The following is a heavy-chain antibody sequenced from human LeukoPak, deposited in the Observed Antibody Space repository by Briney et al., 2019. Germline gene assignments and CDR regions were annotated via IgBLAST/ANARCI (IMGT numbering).Heavy chain of an antibody. V-gene: IGHV1-46*01. J-gene: IGHJ6*03. CDR2: INRSGGNT. CDR1: GDTFTSDY. CDR3: ARVVGLTGYSSNWYSGYYYYMDV. D-gene: IGHD6-13*01. Sequence: GASVKVSCKASGDTFTSDYIHWVRQAPGQGLEWMGVINRSGGNTFYTQKFQGRVTMTTDMSTSTVYMELSSLRSEDTAVYFCARVVGLTGYSSNWYSGYYYYMDVWGKGTTVTVSS.